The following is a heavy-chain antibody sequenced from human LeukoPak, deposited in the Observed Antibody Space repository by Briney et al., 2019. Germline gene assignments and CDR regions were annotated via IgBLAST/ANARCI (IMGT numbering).Heavy chain of an antibody. CDR1: GFTFGDYA. V-gene: IGHV3-9*01. CDR3: AKGLTMTIVRGVIME. J-gene: IGHJ4*02. D-gene: IGHD3-10*01. CDR2: ISWNSGSI. Sequence: SGGSLRLSCTASGFTFGDYAMHWVRQAPGKGLEWVSGISWNSGSIGYADSVKGRFTISRDNAKNSLYLQMNSLRPEDTALYYCAKGLTMTIVRGVIMEWGQGTLVTVSS.